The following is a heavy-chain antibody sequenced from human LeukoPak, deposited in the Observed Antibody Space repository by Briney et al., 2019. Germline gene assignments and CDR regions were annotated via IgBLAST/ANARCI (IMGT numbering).Heavy chain of an antibody. D-gene: IGHD2-2*01. V-gene: IGHV4-39*01. J-gene: IGHJ4*02. CDR1: GGSISSSGYY. Sequence: SETLSLTCTVSGGSISSSGYYWGWLRQPPGKGLEWIGSIYYSGSTYYNPSLKSRVTISVDTSKNQFSLKLSSVTAADTAVYYCASPGYCSSTSCFPLFASWGQGTLVTVSS. CDR3: ASPGYCSSTSCFPLFAS. CDR2: IYYSGST.